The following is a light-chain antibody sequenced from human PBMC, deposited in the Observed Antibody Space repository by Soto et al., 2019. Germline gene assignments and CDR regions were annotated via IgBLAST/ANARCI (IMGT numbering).Light chain of an antibody. CDR3: SSYTTSDTWV. V-gene: IGLV2-14*01. CDR2: EVT. J-gene: IGLJ3*02. Sequence: QSVLTQPASVSGSPGQPITTPCTETTIDIGAYNHVSWYQQYPGKAPTLMIYEVTNRPSGVSSRFSGSKSGNTASLTISGLQAEDEGDYYCSSYTTSDTWVFGGGTKVTVL. CDR1: TIDIGAYNH.